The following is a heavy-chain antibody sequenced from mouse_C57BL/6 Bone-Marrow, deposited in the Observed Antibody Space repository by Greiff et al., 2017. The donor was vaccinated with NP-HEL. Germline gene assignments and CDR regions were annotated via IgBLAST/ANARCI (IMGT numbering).Heavy chain of an antibody. Sequence: QVQLQQSGAELVRPGASVTLSCKASGYTFTDYEMHWVKQTPVHGLEWIGAIDPETGGTAYNQKFKGKAILTAEKSSSTAYMELRSLTSEDSAVYYCTRQEGSSYWYFEVWGTGTTVTVSS. CDR1: GYTFTDYE. V-gene: IGHV1-15*01. CDR3: TRQEGSSYWYFEV. J-gene: IGHJ1*03. D-gene: IGHD1-1*01. CDR2: IDPETGGT.